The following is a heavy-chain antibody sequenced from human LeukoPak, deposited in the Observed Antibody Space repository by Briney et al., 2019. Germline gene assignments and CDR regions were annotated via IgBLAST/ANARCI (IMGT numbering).Heavy chain of an antibody. V-gene: IGHV4-59*08. J-gene: IGHJ3*02. D-gene: IGHD6-13*01. CDR2: IYYSGST. Sequence: SETLSLTCTVSGGSISSYYWSWIRQPPGKGLEWIGYIYYSGSTNYNPSLKSRVTISVDTSKNQFSLKLSSVTAADTAVYYCANTISRYSSSWVSAFDIWGQGTMVTVSS. CDR1: GGSISSYY. CDR3: ANTISRYSSSWVSAFDI.